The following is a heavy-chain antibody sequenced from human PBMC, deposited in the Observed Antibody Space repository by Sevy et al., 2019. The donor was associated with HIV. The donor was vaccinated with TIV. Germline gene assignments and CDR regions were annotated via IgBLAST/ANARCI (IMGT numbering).Heavy chain of an antibody. Sequence: GGSLRLSCTASGFTFTSYEMNWVRQAPGKGLEWVSSIISSAKSIYYADSVKGRFTISRDNAKNSLYLQMNSLRAEDTAVYYCARPYRTDPFYYSGSGGYYYPSYFDYWGQGTLVTVSS. D-gene: IGHD3-22*01. CDR1: GFTFTSYE. CDR2: IISSAKSI. CDR3: ARPYRTDPFYYSGSGGYYYPSYFDY. J-gene: IGHJ4*02. V-gene: IGHV3-48*03.